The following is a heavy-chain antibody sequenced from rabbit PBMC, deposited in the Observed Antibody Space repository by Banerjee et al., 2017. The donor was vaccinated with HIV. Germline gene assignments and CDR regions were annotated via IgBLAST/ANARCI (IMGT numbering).Heavy chain of an antibody. J-gene: IGHJ2*01. Sequence: QSLEESGGDLVKPGASLTLTCTASGFSFSSRHWICWVRQAPGKGLEWIACIYTGSSGSTYHANWAKGRFTISKASWTTVTLQMTSLTAADTATYFCARGGVASTGYTYAFDPWGPGTLVTVS. CDR1: GFSFSSRHW. D-gene: IGHD1-1*01. CDR3: ARGGVASTGYTYAFDP. V-gene: IGHV1S40*01. CDR2: IYTGSSGST.